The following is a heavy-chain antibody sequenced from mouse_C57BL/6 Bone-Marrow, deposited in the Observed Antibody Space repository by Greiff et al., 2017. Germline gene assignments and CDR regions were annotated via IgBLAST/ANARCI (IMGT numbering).Heavy chain of an antibody. J-gene: IGHJ4*01. Sequence: QVQLKQPGAELVMPGASVKLSCKASGYTFTSYWMHWVKQRPGQGLEWIGEIDPSDSYTNYNQKFKGKSTLTVDKSYSTAYMQLSSLTSEDSAVYYCARGGYYYAMDYWGQGTSVTVSS. D-gene: IGHD2-2*01. CDR3: ARGGYYYAMDY. CDR1: GYTFTSYW. CDR2: IDPSDSYT. V-gene: IGHV1-69*01.